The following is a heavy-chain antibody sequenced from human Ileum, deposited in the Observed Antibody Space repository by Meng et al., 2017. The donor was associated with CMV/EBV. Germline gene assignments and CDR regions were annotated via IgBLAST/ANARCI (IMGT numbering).Heavy chain of an antibody. CDR3: VKDRIPDSHFRIDF. V-gene: IGHV3-23*03. J-gene: IGHJ4*02. D-gene: IGHD1-14*01. Sequence: GESLKISCAASGFKLSSYSMNWVRQAPGKGLEWVAIIYGPGSPTFYAESVKGRFTISRDNSKNVVSLQKKSLRDDDTAKYYCVKDRIPDSHFRIDFWGQGTVVTVSS. CDR1: GFKLSSYS. CDR2: IYGPGSPT.